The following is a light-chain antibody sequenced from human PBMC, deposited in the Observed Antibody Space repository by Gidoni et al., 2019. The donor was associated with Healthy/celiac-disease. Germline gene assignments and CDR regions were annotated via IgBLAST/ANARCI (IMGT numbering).Light chain of an antibody. CDR2: GAS. V-gene: IGKV3-20*01. J-gene: IGKJ1*01. Sequence: EIVLTQSPGTLSLSPGERATLSCRASQSVSSSYLAWYQQKPGQAPRLLIYGASSRSTGIPDRFSGSGSGTDFTLTISRLAPEDFALYYCQQYGSSPPWTFXXXTKVEIK. CDR3: QQYGSSPPWT. CDR1: QSVSSSY.